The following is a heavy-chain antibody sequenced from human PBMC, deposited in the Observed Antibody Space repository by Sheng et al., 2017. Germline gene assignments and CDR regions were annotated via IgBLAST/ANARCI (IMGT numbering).Heavy chain of an antibody. J-gene: IGHJ4*02. CDR2: IKQDGNEK. CDR3: ARGGDYLDY. V-gene: IGHV3-7*01. CDR1: GFIFSSNW. Sequence: EVQLVESGGGLVQPGGSLRLSCAASGFIFSSNWMSWVRQAPGKGLEWVANIKQDGNEKYYVDSVKGRFTISRDNAKNSLYLQMNSLRAEDTAVYYCARGGDYLDYVGPGNPGHR.